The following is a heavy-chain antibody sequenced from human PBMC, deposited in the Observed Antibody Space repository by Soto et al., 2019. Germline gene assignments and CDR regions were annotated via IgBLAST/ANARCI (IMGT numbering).Heavy chain of an antibody. CDR2: IYWDDDN. CDR1: GFSLTNNGEA. V-gene: IGHV2-5*02. CDR3: ARYVATSPAGWFEP. D-gene: IGHD3-10*02. J-gene: IGHJ5*02. Sequence: QITLKESGPTLVKPTQPLTLTCTFSGFSLTNNGEAVGWFRQSPGKALEWLVLIYWDDDNRYNPTLRTSLSTTQDTSTSQVVLTLTNMDPVDTATYYCARYVATSPAGWFEPWGQGIPVTVSS.